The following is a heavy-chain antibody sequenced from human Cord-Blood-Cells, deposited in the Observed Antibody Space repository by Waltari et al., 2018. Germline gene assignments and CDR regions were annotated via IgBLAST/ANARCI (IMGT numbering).Heavy chain of an antibody. J-gene: IGHJ4*02. CDR2: MNPNSGNT. CDR1: GYTFTSSD. D-gene: IGHD3-10*01. V-gene: IGHV1-8*03. CDR3: ARGKGARRGVRGVDY. Sequence: QVQLVQSGAEVKKPGASVKVSCKASGYTFTSSDINWVRQAPGQGLEWMGWMNPNSGNTGYAQKFQGRVTITRNTSISTAYMERSSLRSEDTAVYYCARGKGARRGVRGVDYWGQGTLVTVSS.